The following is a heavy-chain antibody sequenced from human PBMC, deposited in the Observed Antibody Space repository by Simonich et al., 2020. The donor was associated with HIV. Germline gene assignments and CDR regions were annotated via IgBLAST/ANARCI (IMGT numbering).Heavy chain of an antibody. CDR3: AKDRYSSSSGSFDY. Sequence: EVQLVESGGGLVQPGRSLRLSCSASGFTFDDYAMHWVRQAPGKCLEWVSGISWTSGSIGYADSVKGRFTISRDNAKNSLYLQMNSLRAEDMALYYCAKDRYSSSSGSFDYWGQGTLVTVSS. V-gene: IGHV3-9*03. J-gene: IGHJ4*02. D-gene: IGHD6-6*01. CDR2: ISWTSGSI. CDR1: GFTFDDYA.